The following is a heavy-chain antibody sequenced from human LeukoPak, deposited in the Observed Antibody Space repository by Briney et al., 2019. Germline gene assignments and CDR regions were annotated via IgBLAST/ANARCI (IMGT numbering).Heavy chain of an antibody. CDR3: ARGHFVYSSGWNGLGY. CDR1: GLTFNIYT. J-gene: IGHJ4*02. CDR2: ISGSGDST. V-gene: IGHV3-23*01. Sequence: PGGSLRLSCAAFGLTFNIYTMNWVRQAPGKGLEWVSAISGSGDSTYYADSVKGRFTISRDNSKNTLYLQMNSLRSEDTAVYYCARGHFVYSSGWNGLGYWGQGTLVSVSS. D-gene: IGHD6-19*01.